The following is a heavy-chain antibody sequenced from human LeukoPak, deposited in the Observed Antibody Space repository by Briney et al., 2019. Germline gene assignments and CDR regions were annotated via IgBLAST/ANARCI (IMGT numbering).Heavy chain of an antibody. D-gene: IGHD6-19*01. V-gene: IGHV4-59*08. J-gene: IGHJ4*02. CDR1: GVSINSYH. CDR2: IYYSGST. Sequence: SETLSLTCTVSGVSINSYHWSWIRQPPGKGLEWIGYIYYSGSTNYNPSLKSRVTISVDTSKNQFSLKLTSVTAADTAVYYCARQGFGSGWIFDYWGQGTLVTVSS. CDR3: ARQGFGSGWIFDY.